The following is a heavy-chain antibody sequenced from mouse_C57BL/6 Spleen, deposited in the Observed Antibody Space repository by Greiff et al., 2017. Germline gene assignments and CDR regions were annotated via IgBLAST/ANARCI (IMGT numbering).Heavy chain of an antibody. CDR3: TCDYYGSSFAY. CDR1: GYTFTSYW. D-gene: IGHD1-1*01. CDR2: IYPGNSDT. V-gene: IGHV1-5*01. Sequence: EVQLVESGTVLARPGASVKMSCKTSGYTFTSYWMHWVKQRPGQGLEWIGAIYPGNSDTSYNQKFKGKAKLTAVTSASTAYMELSSLTNEDSAVYYCTCDYYGSSFAYWGQGTLVTVSA. J-gene: IGHJ3*01.